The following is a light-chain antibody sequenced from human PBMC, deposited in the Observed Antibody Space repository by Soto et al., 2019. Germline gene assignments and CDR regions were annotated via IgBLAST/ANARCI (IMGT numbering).Light chain of an antibody. CDR1: NIGTKS. J-gene: IGLJ2*01. Sequence: SYELTQSPSVSVAPGQTARITCEEDNIGTKSVHWYQQKPGQAPVLVVYDDNDRPSGIPERCSGSNSGTTATLAISRVEAGDEADYYCQVWESTSYLVVFGGGTPLPVL. CDR3: QVWESTSYLVV. V-gene: IGLV3-21*02. CDR2: DDN.